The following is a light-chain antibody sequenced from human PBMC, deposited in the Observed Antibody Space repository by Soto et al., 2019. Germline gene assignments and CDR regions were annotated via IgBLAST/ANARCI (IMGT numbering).Light chain of an antibody. V-gene: IGLV2-23*03. CDR2: EGS. Sequence: QPVLTQPASVSGSPGQSITISYTGTSSDVGSYNLVSWYQQHPGKAPKLIIYEGSKRPSGVSNRFSGSNSGNTASLTISGLQPEDEADYYCCSHAGSGAFVVFGGGTKLTVL. CDR3: CSHAGSGAFVV. CDR1: SSDVGSYNL. J-gene: IGLJ3*02.